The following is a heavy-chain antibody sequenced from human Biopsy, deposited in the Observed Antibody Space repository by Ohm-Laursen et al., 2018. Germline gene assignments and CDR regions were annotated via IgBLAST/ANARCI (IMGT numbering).Heavy chain of an antibody. J-gene: IGHJ4*02. V-gene: IGHV4-34*08. CDR1: GKTFSDYQ. Sequence: SLTLSLTCAVFGKTFSDYQWSWIRQPPGKGLEWIGQINQAGTTNYNPSLKSRVSLSADASKYEFSLRLTSVTAADTAVYLCGNEVHGRDYWGLGAQVTVSS. D-gene: IGHD2-15*01. CDR2: INQAGTT. CDR3: GNEVHGRDY.